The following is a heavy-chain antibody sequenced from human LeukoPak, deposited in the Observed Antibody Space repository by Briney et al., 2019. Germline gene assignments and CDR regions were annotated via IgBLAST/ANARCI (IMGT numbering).Heavy chain of an antibody. D-gene: IGHD3-22*01. V-gene: IGHV4-30-4*08. CDR2: IYYSGST. CDR3: ASSRRYYYDSSGYYAFDI. CDR1: GGSISSGDYY. J-gene: IGHJ3*02. Sequence: TLSLTCTVSGGSISSGDYYWSWIRQPPGQGLEWIGYIYYSGSTYYNPSLKSRVTISVDTSKNQFSLKLSSVTATDTAVYYCASSRRYYYDSSGYYAFDIWGQGAMVTVSS.